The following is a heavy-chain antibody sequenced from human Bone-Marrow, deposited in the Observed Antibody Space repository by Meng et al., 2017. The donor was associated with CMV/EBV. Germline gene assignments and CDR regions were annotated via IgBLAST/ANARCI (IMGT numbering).Heavy chain of an antibody. CDR3: ARGNWNYGHAFDI. CDR2: INPNSGGT. V-gene: IGHV1-2*02. Sequence: ASVKVSCKASGYTFTGYYMHWVRQAPGQGPEWMGWINPNSGGTNYAQKFQGRVTMTRDTSISTAYMELSRLRSDDTAVYYCARGNWNYGHAFDIWGQGTMVTVSS. D-gene: IGHD1-7*01. J-gene: IGHJ3*02. CDR1: GYTFTGYY.